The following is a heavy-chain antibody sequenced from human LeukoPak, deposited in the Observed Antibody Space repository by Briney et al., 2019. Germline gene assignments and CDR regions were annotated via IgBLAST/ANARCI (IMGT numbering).Heavy chain of an antibody. CDR1: GFTFSSYW. CDR2: IKQDGSGK. CDR3: ARAGENDYYLYYMDV. J-gene: IGHJ6*03. Sequence: GGSLRLSCVGSGFTFSSYWMSWVRQAPGKGLEWVANIKQDGSGKSYVDSVRGRFTISRDNAKNSLYLQVNSLRAEDAAVYYCARAGENDYYLYYMDVWGKGTTVTVSS. D-gene: IGHD3-16*01. V-gene: IGHV3-7*01.